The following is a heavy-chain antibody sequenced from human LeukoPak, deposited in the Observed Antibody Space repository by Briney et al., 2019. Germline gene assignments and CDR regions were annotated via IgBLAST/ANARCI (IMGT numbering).Heavy chain of an antibody. CDR1: GFTVSSNY. Sequence: GSLRLSCAASGFTVSSNYMSWVRQVPGKGLEWVSVIYSDGTISYADSVKGRFTISRDNSENTLYLQMNSLRVEDTAVYYCAREVGGGASGQWGQGTLVTVSS. J-gene: IGHJ4*02. CDR3: AREVGGGASGQ. V-gene: IGHV3-66*01. D-gene: IGHD3-16*01. CDR2: IYSDGTI.